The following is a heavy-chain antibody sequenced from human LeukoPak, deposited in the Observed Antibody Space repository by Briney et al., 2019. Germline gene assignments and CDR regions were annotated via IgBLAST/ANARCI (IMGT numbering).Heavy chain of an antibody. CDR2: IIPIFGTA. CDR1: GGTFSSYA. D-gene: IGHD2-2*02. CDR3: ARARGPGYCSSTSCYTGNDAFDI. V-gene: IGHV1-69*01. J-gene: IGHJ3*02. Sequence: ASVKVSCKASGGTFSSYAISWVRQAPGQGLEWMGGIIPIFGTANYAQKFQGRVTITADGSTSTAYMELSSLRSEDTAVYYCARARGPGYCSSTSCYTGNDAFDIWGQGTMVTVSS.